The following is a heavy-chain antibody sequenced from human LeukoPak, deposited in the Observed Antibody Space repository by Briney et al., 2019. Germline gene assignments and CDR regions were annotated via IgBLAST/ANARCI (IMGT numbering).Heavy chain of an antibody. Sequence: SETLSLTCTVSGGSISSSSYYWGWLRQPPGKGLEWIGSIYYSGSTYYNPSLKSRVTISVDTSKNQFSLKLSSVTAADTAVYYCASLEKNTGWGQGTLVTVSS. CDR1: GGSISSSSYY. V-gene: IGHV4-39*01. D-gene: IGHD1-1*01. CDR3: ASLEKNTG. J-gene: IGHJ4*02. CDR2: IYYSGST.